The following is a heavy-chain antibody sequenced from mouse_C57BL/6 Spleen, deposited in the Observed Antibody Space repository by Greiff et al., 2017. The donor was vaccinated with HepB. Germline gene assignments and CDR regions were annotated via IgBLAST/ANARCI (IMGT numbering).Heavy chain of an antibody. Sequence: VHLQQSGPELVKPGASVKISCKASGYAFSSSWMNWVKQRPGKGLEWIGRIYPGDGDTNYNGKFKGKATLTADKSSSTAYMQLSSLTSEDSAVYFCAREGVYDGYSYWYFDVWGTGTTVTVSS. J-gene: IGHJ1*03. D-gene: IGHD2-3*01. CDR1: GYAFSSSW. CDR2: IYPGDGDT. CDR3: AREGVYDGYSYWYFDV. V-gene: IGHV1-82*01.